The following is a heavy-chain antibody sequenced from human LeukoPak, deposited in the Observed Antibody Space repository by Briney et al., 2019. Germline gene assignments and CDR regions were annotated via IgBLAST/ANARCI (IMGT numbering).Heavy chain of an antibody. V-gene: IGHV1-8*01. J-gene: IGHJ5*02. Sequence: AASVKVSCKASGYTFTSYDINWVRQATGQGLEWMGWMNPNSGNTGYAQKFQGRVTVTRNTSISTAYMELSSLRSEDTAVYYCARYSSSSTPDFDPWGQGTLVTVSS. CDR3: ARYSSSSTPDFDP. D-gene: IGHD6-6*01. CDR1: GYTFTSYD. CDR2: MNPNSGNT.